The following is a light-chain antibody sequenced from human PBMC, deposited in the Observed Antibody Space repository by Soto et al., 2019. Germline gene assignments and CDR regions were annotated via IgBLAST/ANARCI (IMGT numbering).Light chain of an antibody. CDR2: GAS. Sequence: VLTQSPGTLSLSPGERATLSCRASESVDSNYLAWYQQKSGQAPRLLISGASSRATGIPDRFSGSGSGTDVTLTISRLEPEDLAVYYCQQYAYSPGTFGQGTKVEIK. CDR1: ESVDSNY. CDR3: QQYAYSPGT. V-gene: IGKV3-20*01. J-gene: IGKJ1*01.